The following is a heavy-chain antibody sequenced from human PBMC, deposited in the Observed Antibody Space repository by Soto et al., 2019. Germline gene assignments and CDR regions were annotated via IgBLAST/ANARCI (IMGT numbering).Heavy chain of an antibody. CDR1: GYTFTNYA. Sequence: QVQLVQSGAEVKKPGASVKVSCKASGYTFTNYAISWVRQAPGQGLEWMGWISAYNGNTNYAQKLQGRVTMTTATSTSTAYMEVRSLRPDETAVYYCARDLPPEDYWGQGTLVTVSS. V-gene: IGHV1-18*01. CDR3: ARDLPPEDY. J-gene: IGHJ4*02. CDR2: ISAYNGNT.